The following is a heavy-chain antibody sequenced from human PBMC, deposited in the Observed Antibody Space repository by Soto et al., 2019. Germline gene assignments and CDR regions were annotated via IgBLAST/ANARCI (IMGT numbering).Heavy chain of an antibody. CDR1: GGTFNTYA. D-gene: IGHD3-16*02. CDR2: IFPMFDVP. J-gene: IGHJ4*02. CDR3: ARSVGSGGVIGGFDY. V-gene: IGHV1-69*19. Sequence: QVQLVQSGPEMKKPGSAVQVSCKASGGTFNTYAMNWVRQVPGQGLEWMGGIFPMFDVPRYAQKFQGRVTITWYESSTTAYIDLRSLRFDYTAVYYCARSVGSGGVIGGFDYCGQGTLVSV.